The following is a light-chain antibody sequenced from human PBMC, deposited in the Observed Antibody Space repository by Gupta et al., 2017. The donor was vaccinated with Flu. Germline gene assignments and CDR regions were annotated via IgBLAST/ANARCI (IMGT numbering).Light chain of an antibody. CDR2: DAS. Sequence: DSQMTQSPSSLSASVGDRVTITCQASQDISNYLNWYQQKPGKAPKLLIYDASNLETGVPSRFSGSGSGTDFTFTISSLQPEDIATYYCQQYDNLPRTLTFGGGTKVEIK. CDR3: QQYDNLPRTLT. CDR1: QDISNY. V-gene: IGKV1-33*01. J-gene: IGKJ4*01.